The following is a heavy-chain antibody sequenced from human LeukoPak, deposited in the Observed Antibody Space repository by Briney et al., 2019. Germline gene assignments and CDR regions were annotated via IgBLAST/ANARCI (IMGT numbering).Heavy chain of an antibody. J-gene: IGHJ4*02. CDR2: IGTAGDT. CDR1: GFTFSSYD. V-gene: IGHV3-13*01. D-gene: IGHD3-22*01. CDR3: ARAEGGSGLFDY. Sequence: GGSLRLSCAASGFTFSSYDMPWVRQATGKGLEWVSAIGTAGDTYYPGSVKGRFTIARENAKNSLYLQMNSLRAGDTAVYYCARAEGGSGLFDYWGQGTLVTVSS.